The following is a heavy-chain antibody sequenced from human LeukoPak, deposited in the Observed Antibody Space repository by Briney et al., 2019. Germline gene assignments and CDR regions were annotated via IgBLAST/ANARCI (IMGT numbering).Heavy chain of an antibody. Sequence: GGSLRLSCAASGFTFSSYAMHWVRQAPGKGLEWVSLISWDGGSTYYADSVKGRFTISRDNSKNSLYLQMNSLRAEDTALYYCAKDTGGYYFDYWGQGTLVTVSS. D-gene: IGHD3-10*01. CDR1: GFTFSSYA. J-gene: IGHJ4*02. CDR2: ISWDGGST. CDR3: AKDTGGYYFDY. V-gene: IGHV3-43D*03.